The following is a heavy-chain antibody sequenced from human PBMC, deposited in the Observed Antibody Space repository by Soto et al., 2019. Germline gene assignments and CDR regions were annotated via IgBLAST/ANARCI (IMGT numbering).Heavy chain of an antibody. CDR3: ARRVLIAVDGSDDAFAN. CDR2: IYYSGST. Sequence: QLQLQESGPGLVKPSETLSLTCTVSGGSISSSSYYWGWLRQPPGKGLGWIGSIYYSGSTYYNPSLKSRVTMSVDTVKHQCSLRLCSESAADTAVYYCARRVLIAVDGSDDAFANWGPGTMVTVSS. CDR1: GGSISSSSYY. J-gene: IGHJ3*02. V-gene: IGHV4-39*01. D-gene: IGHD6-19*01.